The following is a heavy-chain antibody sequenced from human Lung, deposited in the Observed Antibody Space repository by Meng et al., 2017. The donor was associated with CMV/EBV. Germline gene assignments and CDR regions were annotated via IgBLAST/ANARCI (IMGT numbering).Heavy chain of an antibody. D-gene: IGHD6-19*01. J-gene: IGHJ4*02. V-gene: IGHV7-4-1*01. CDR1: GYTFTSSS. CDR3: ARGNGWRFDY. Sequence: QVQRVRFGSELKKPGDSVKVSCQAAGYTFTSSSMNWVRHAPGQGLEWMGWININTGNPTYAQGFTGRFVFSLDTSVSTAYLQIDSPKADDTAVYYCARGNGWRFDYWGQGTLVTVSS. CDR2: ININTGNP.